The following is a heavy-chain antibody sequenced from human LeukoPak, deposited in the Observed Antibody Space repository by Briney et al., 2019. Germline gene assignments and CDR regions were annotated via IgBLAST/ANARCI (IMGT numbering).Heavy chain of an antibody. CDR3: ARDELASRVCSSTSCPLDY. CDR2: IKQDGSEK. Sequence: GGSLRLSCAASGFTFSSYWMSWVRQAPGKGLEWVANIKQDGSEKYYVDSVKGRFTISRDNAKNSLYLQMNSLRAEDAAVYYCARDELASRVCSSTSCPLDYWGQGTLVTVSS. D-gene: IGHD2-2*01. J-gene: IGHJ4*02. CDR1: GFTFSSYW. V-gene: IGHV3-7*03.